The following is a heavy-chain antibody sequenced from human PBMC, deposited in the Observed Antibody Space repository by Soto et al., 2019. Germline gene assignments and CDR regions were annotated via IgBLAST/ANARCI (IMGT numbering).Heavy chain of an antibody. CDR1: GYSFTSYW. Sequence: GESLKISCKGSGYSFTSYWIGWVRQMPGKGLEWMGIIYPGDSDTRYSPSFQGQVTISADKSISTAYLQWSSLKASDTAMYYCARPAYCGGDCYPPPEFDYWGQGTLVTVSS. V-gene: IGHV5-51*01. J-gene: IGHJ4*02. CDR3: ARPAYCGGDCYPPPEFDY. D-gene: IGHD2-21*02. CDR2: IYPGDSDT.